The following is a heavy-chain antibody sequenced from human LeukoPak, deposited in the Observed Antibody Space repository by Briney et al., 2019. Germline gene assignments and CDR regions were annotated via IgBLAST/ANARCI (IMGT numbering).Heavy chain of an antibody. Sequence: PSETLSLNCAVSGGSIMTTNWGSWARQPPGKGLEWIGEVHLSGAINYNPSIESRVSMSIDTSKNQMSLKLTSVTAADTAIYFCTRESGAFSPFGFWGQGTLVTVSS. CDR3: TRESGAFSPFGF. CDR1: GGSIMTTNW. D-gene: IGHD1-26*01. V-gene: IGHV4-4*02. J-gene: IGHJ4*02. CDR2: VHLSGAI.